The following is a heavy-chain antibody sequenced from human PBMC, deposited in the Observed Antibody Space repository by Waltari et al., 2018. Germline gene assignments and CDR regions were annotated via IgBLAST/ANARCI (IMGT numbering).Heavy chain of an antibody. CDR2: IWYDGSNK. J-gene: IGHJ6*01. CDR3: ARDITMVRGVTYYYYGMDV. V-gene: IGHV3-33*01. Sequence: QVQLVESGGGVVQPGRSLRLSCAASGFTFSSYGLHWVRQAPGQGREWVAVIWYDGSNKYYADSVKGRFTISRDNSKNTLYLQMSSLRAEDTAVYYCARDITMVRGVTYYYYGMDVWGQGTTVTVSS. CDR1: GFTFSSYG. D-gene: IGHD3-10*01.